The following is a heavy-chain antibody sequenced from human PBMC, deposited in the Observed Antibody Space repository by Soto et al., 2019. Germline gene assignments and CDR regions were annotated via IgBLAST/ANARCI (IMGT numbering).Heavy chain of an antibody. J-gene: IGHJ4*02. Sequence: QVQLVESGGGMVQPGRSLRLSCAASGFTFSTYGMHWVRQVPGKGLEWLAVISYDGSNTYYADSVKCRFSISRDNSKNTLYLQLNSLTAEDTAVYYCALPTKYNRGWFGLIDFWGQGALVTVSS. CDR1: GFTFSTYG. V-gene: IGHV3-30*03. CDR3: ALPTKYNRGWFGLIDF. D-gene: IGHD6-19*01. CDR2: ISYDGSNT.